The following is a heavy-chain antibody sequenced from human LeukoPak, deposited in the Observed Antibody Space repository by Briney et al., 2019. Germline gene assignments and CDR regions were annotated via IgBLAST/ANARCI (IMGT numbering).Heavy chain of an antibody. D-gene: IGHD6-13*01. J-gene: IGHJ4*02. CDR1: GFTFSSYA. V-gene: IGHV3-30*04. CDR2: ISYDGSNK. Sequence: GGSLRLSCAASGFTFSSYAMHWVRQAPGKGLEWVAVISYDGSNKYYADSVKGRFTISRDNSKNTLYLQMNSLRAEDTAVYYCARDHATIVIAAAFDYWGQGTLVTVS. CDR3: ARDHATIVIAAAFDY.